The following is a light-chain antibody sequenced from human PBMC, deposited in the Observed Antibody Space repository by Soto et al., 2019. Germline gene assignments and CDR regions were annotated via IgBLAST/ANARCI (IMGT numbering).Light chain of an antibody. V-gene: IGKV3-20*01. CDR2: IAS. CDR1: QSVNSDY. J-gene: IGKJ1*01. CDR3: HQYGTSPST. Sequence: EIVLTQSPGTLSLFPGERATLSCRATQSVNSDYLAWYQQKPGQAPRLLIYIASRRATGIPDRFSGSGSGTDFTLTISRLEPEDFPVYYCHQYGTSPSTFGQGTKVPIK.